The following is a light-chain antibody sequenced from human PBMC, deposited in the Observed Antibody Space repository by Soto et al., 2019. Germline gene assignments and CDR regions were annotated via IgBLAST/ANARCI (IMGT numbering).Light chain of an antibody. CDR2: DVS. V-gene: IGLV2-11*01. Sequence: SVLNRPRSVYGSPGQSVTLSCTGTSSDVGGYNYVSWYQQHPGKAPKLMIYDVSKRPSGVPDRFSGSKSGNTASLTISGLQAEDEADYYCCSYAGSYTFDVFGTGTKVTVL. CDR3: CSYAGSYTFDV. J-gene: IGLJ1*01. CDR1: SSDVGGYNY.